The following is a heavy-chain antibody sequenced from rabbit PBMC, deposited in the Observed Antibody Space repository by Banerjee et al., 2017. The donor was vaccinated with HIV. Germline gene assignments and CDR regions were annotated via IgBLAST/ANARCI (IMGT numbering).Heavy chain of an antibody. CDR3: ARGNTYAWLIDAYATDFNL. V-gene: IGHV1S7*01. J-gene: IGHJ4*01. CDR2: IDPVFGST. Sequence: QSVEESGGGLVQPGGSLKLSCKASGFSLSSYYMSWVRQAPGKGLEWIGYIDPVFGSTYYASWVNGRFTISSHNAQNTLYLQLNSLTAADTATYFCARGNTYAWLIDAYATDFNLWGPGTLVTVS. D-gene: IGHD6-1*01. CDR1: GFSLSSYY.